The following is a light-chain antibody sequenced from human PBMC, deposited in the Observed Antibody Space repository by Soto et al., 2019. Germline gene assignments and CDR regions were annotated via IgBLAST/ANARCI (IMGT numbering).Light chain of an antibody. J-gene: IGKJ2*01. CDR2: DAS. CDR3: QQYNNYSYT. CDR1: QSISNW. Sequence: DIQMTQSPSTLSASLGDRVTITCRASQSISNWLAWYQQKPGKAPKVLIYDASSLESVVPSRFSGSGSGTEFTLTISSLQPDYFATYYCQQYNNYSYTFGQGTKLELK. V-gene: IGKV1-5*01.